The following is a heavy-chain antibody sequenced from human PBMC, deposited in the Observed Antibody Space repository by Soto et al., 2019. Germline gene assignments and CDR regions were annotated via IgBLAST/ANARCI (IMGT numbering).Heavy chain of an antibody. CDR3: ASANLIAAAPYGMDV. CDR1: GYTFTNYA. D-gene: IGHD6-13*01. V-gene: IGHV1-3*01. CDR2: IDAGNGNT. J-gene: IGHJ6*02. Sequence: QVQLVQSGAEVKKPGASVKVSCKASGYTFTNYAVHWVRQAPGQRLEWMGWIDAGNGNTKYSQKFQGRVTITRDTSASTAYLELSSLRSEDTAVYSCASANLIAAAPYGMDVWGQGTTVTVSS.